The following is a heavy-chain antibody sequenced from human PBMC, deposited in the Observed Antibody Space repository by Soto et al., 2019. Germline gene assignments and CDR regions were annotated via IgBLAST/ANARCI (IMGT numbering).Heavy chain of an antibody. Sequence: PSETLSLTCTVSGGSISSGGYYWSWIRQHPGKGLEWIGYIYYSGSTYYNPSLKSRVTISVDTSKNQFSLKLSSVTAADTAVYYCARRSGDYGDPSYYFDYWGQGTLVTVSS. CDR2: IYYSGST. J-gene: IGHJ4*02. CDR1: GGSISSGGYY. CDR3: ARRSGDYGDPSYYFDY. V-gene: IGHV4-31*03. D-gene: IGHD4-17*01.